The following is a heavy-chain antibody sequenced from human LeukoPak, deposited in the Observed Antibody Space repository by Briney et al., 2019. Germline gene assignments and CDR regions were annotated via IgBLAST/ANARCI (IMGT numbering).Heavy chain of an antibody. CDR3: ARGSVGTPPPFDF. CDR2: ISGSGGST. J-gene: IGHJ4*02. CDR1: EITFSKYW. V-gene: IGHV3-23*01. D-gene: IGHD2-15*01. Sequence: GGSLRLSCPVSEITFSKYWIHWVRQAPGKGLLWVSAISGSGGSTYYADFVKGRLTISRDNSKNTLYLQMNSLRPEDTAVYYCARGSVGTPPPFDFWGQGTLVTVSS.